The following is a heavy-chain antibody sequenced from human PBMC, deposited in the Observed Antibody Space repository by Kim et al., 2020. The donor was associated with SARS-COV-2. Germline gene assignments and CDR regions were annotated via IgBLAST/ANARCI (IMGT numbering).Heavy chain of an antibody. CDR1: GFTFSSYS. Sequence: GGSLRLSCAASGFTFSSYSMNWVRQAPGTGLEWVSSISSSSSYIYYADSVKGRFTISRDNAKNSLYLQMNSLRAEDTAVYYCARVAEKSSSWYYFDYWGQGTLVTVSS. CDR2: ISSSSSYI. D-gene: IGHD6-13*01. J-gene: IGHJ4*02. CDR3: ARVAEKSSSWYYFDY. V-gene: IGHV3-21*01.